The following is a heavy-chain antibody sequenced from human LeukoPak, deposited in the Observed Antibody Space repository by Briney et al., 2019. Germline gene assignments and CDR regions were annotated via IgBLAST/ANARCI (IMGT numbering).Heavy chain of an antibody. V-gene: IGHV4-39*07. Sequence: SEILSLTCTVSGDSISSSDYYWGWIRQPPGKGLEWIGRIYYSGNTYYSPSLMSRVTISVDTSKNQFSLILSSVTAADTAVYFCARAPHFFDTSGSRYYFDYWGQGALVTVSS. CDR3: ARAPHFFDTSGSRYYFDY. D-gene: IGHD3-22*01. CDR1: GDSISSSDYY. CDR2: IYYSGNT. J-gene: IGHJ4*02.